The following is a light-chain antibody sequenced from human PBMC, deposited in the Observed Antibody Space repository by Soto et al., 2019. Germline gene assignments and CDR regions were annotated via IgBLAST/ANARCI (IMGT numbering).Light chain of an antibody. Sequence: EIVLTQSPGTLSLSPGERATLSCRASQRVSNNYLAWYQQKPGQAPRFLMYGAYSRATGTPDRFSGSVSGTDFTLTINRLEPEDYAVYYCQQYGSSPVSFGPGTKVDIK. CDR2: GAY. J-gene: IGKJ3*01. CDR1: QRVSNNY. V-gene: IGKV3-20*01. CDR3: QQYGSSPVS.